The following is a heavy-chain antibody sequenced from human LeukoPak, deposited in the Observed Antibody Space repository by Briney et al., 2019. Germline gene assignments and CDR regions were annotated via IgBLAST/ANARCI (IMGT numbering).Heavy chain of an antibody. Sequence: NPSQTLSLTSAVSGGSISSGGYSWSWIRQPPGKGLEWIGYIYHSGSTYYNPSLKSRVTISVDRSKNQFSLKLSSVTAADTAVYYCARGEDYGGNSEAFDIWGQGTMVTVSS. CDR1: GGSISSGGYS. CDR2: IYHSGST. D-gene: IGHD4-23*01. J-gene: IGHJ3*02. CDR3: ARGEDYGGNSEAFDI. V-gene: IGHV4-30-2*01.